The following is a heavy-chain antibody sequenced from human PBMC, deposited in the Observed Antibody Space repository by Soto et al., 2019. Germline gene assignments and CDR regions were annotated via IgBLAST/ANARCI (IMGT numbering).Heavy chain of an antibody. CDR2: LYFNGST. J-gene: IGHJ6*02. CDR1: GVYISTYY. V-gene: IGHV4-59*01. CDR3: ARDRQAVVAATPYYYYYGMDV. Sequence: PSETLSLTCTVTGVYISTYYWSWIRQPPGKRLEWLGYLYFNGSTNYNPSLKSRVTISVDTSKNQFSLKLSSVTAADTAVYYCARDRQAVVAATPYYYYYGMDVWGQGTTVTVSS. D-gene: IGHD2-15*01.